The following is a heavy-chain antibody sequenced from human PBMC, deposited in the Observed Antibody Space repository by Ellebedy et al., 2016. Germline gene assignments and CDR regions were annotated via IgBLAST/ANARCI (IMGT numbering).Heavy chain of an antibody. V-gene: IGHV3-66*01. CDR1: GFSVSSNY. D-gene: IGHD3-10*01. CDR2: IYAGGST. Sequence: GESLKISCVVSGFSVSSNYLSWVRQAPGKGLEWVSVIYAGGSTFYVDSVRGRFTISRDNAKNSVYLQMNVLRVEDRGIYYCATDLRPLTRGWGYWGQGTLVTVSS. J-gene: IGHJ4*02. CDR3: ATDLRPLTRGWGY.